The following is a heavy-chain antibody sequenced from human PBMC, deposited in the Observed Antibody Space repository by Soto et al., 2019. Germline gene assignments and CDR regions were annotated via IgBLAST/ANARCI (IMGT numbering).Heavy chain of an antibody. CDR1: GFTFSNYW. V-gene: IGHV3-74*01. D-gene: IGHD3-10*01. Sequence: EVQLVESGGGLVQPGGSLRLSCAASGFTFSNYWMHWVRQAPGEGLEWVSRINSDGTTTNYADSVKGRFTVSRDNAKNTLYLQMNSLRAEETAIYYCARGGLHAFYKDNWGQGTLVTVSS. CDR3: ARGGLHAFYKDN. J-gene: IGHJ4*02. CDR2: INSDGTTT.